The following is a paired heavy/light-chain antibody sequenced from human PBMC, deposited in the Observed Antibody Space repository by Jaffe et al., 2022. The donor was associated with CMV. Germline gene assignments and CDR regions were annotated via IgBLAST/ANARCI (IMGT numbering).Heavy chain of an antibody. D-gene: IGHD2-21*01. J-gene: IGHJ4*02. CDR1: GFTFSAYE. CDR2: IIAGGGIT. V-gene: IGHV3-23*04. Sequence: EVQLVESGGGLVQPGGSLRLSCAASGFTFSAYEMSWVRQAPGEGLEWVSTIIAGGGITKYADSVEGRFTIARDDSRNTLFLQMNGLRAEDTAVYYCAKLYSRGGYYSDDYWGQGTLVTVSS. CDR3: AKLYSRGGYYSDDY.
Light chain of an antibody. V-gene: IGKV3-11*01. Sequence: EIVLTQSPATLSLSPGERATLSCRASQSVSSYLAWYQQKPGQAPRLLIYDASNRATGIPARFSGSGSGTDFTLTISSLEPEDFAVYYCHQRGNWPLTFGQGTKVEIK. CDR3: HQRGNWPLT. CDR2: DAS. CDR1: QSVSSY. J-gene: IGKJ1*01.